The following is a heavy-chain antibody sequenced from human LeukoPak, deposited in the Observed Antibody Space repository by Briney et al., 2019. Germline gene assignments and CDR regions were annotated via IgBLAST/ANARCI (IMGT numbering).Heavy chain of an antibody. CDR1: GGSMSPYH. D-gene: IGHD3-22*01. CDR3: ARATSEGYYYDSSGYYQPGDYFDY. Sequence: LETLSLTCTVSGGSMSPYHWGWIRQPPGKGLEWTGYIYYSGSTYYNPSLKSRVTISVDTSKNQFSLKLSFVTAADTAVYYCARATSEGYYYDSSGYYQPGDYFDYWGQGTLVTVSS. V-gene: IGHV4-59*12. CDR2: IYYSGST. J-gene: IGHJ4*02.